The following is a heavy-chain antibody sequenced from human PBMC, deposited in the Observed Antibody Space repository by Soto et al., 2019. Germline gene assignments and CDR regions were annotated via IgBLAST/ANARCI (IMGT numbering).Heavy chain of an antibody. D-gene: IGHD3-9*01. J-gene: IGHJ6*03. CDR2: IYYSGST. V-gene: IGHV4-59*01. Sequence: SETLSLTCTVSGGSISSYYWSWIRQPPGKGLEWIGYIYYSGSTNYNPSLKSRVTISVDTSKNQFSLKLSSVTAADTAVYYCARDYRLSADDIFTGYYIGPNYYYYMDVWGKGTTVTVSS. CDR3: ARDYRLSADDIFTGYYIGPNYYYYMDV. CDR1: GGSISSYY.